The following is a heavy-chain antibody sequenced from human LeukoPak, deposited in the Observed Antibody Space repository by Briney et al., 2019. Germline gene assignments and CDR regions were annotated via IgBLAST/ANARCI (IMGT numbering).Heavy chain of an antibody. J-gene: IGHJ5*02. CDR3: TRDSGTYNWFDP. Sequence: GGSLRLYCAASGFTFSGSAIHWVRQSSGKGLEWVGQIDKKDKGYATATAYAASVKGRFTISRDDSINTAYLQMKSLKTEDTALYYCTRDSGTYNWFDPWGQGTLVTVSS. CDR1: GFTFSGSA. D-gene: IGHD1-26*01. CDR2: IDKKDKGYATAT. V-gene: IGHV3-73*01.